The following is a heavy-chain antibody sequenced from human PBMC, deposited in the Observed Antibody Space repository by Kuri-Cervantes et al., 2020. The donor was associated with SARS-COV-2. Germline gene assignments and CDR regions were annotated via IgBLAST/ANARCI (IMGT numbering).Heavy chain of an antibody. CDR2: ISSSGSTI. D-gene: IGHD3-10*01. J-gene: IGHJ3*02. Sequence: GESLKISCAASGFTFSSYEMNWVRQAPGKGLEWVSYISSSGSTIYYADSVKGRFTISRDNAKNSLYLQMNSLRSEDTAVYYCASDISPYGRSYAFDIWGQGTTVTVSS. CDR3: ASDISPYGRSYAFDI. CDR1: GFTFSSYE. V-gene: IGHV3-48*03.